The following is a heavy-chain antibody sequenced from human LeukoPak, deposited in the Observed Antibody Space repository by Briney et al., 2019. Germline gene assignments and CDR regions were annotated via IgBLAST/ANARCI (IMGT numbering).Heavy chain of an antibody. CDR1: GGSISSGGYY. D-gene: IGHD1-26*01. V-gene: IGHV4-30-2*01. J-gene: IGHJ3*02. CDR2: IYHSGST. CDR3: ATAWGVGATSGAFDI. Sequence: SQTLSLTCTVSGGSISSGGYYWSWIRQPPGKGLEWIGYIYHSGSTYYNPSLKSRVTISVDRSKNQFSLKLSSVTAADTAVYYCATAWGVGATSGAFDIWGQGTMVTVSS.